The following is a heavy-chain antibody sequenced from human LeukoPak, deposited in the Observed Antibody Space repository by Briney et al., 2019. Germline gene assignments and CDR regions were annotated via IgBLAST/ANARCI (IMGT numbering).Heavy chain of an antibody. Sequence: LAGGSLRLSCAASGFTFSSYAMSWVRQAPGKGLEWVSAISGSGGSTYYADSVKGRFTISRDNAENKVYLLMNILRAEDTAEYYCALIGSKLLWRIDYWGQGTLVTVSS. V-gene: IGHV3-23*01. CDR2: ISGSGGST. D-gene: IGHD3-10*01. J-gene: IGHJ4*02. CDR3: ALIGSKLLWRIDY. CDR1: GFTFSSYA.